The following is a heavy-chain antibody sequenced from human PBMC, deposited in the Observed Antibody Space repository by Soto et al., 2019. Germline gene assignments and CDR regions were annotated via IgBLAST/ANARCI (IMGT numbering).Heavy chain of an antibody. Sequence: SETLSLTCTVSGGSISSGNYYWSWIRQPPGKGLEWIGFMSYSGSTSYNASLKSRVTISVDTSKSQFSLNLSFVTAVDTAVYYCATMGTPATGLYYFDNWGQGTLVTVSS. V-gene: IGHV4-30-4*01. J-gene: IGHJ4*02. CDR1: GGSISSGNYY. CDR2: MSYSGST. D-gene: IGHD1-7*01. CDR3: ATMGTPATGLYYFDN.